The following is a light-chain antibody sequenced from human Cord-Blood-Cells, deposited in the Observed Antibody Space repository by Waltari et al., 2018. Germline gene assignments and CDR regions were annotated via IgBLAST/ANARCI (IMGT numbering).Light chain of an antibody. CDR3: QQYKNWPYT. V-gene: IGKV3-15*01. Sequence: EIVMTQSPDTLSVSPGERATLSCRASQSVSSNLAWYQQKPGQAPRLLIYGASTRATGIPARFSGSGSGTEFTLTISSLQSEDFAVYYCQQYKNWPYTFGQGTKLEIK. CDR2: GAS. CDR1: QSVSSN. J-gene: IGKJ2*01.